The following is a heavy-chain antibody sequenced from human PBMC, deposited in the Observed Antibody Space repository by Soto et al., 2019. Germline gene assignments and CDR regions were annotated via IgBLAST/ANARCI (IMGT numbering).Heavy chain of an antibody. D-gene: IGHD3-9*01. J-gene: IGHJ4*02. Sequence: SETLSLTCTVSGGSISSYYWSWIRQPPGKGLEWIGYIYYSGSTNYNPSLKSRVTISVDTSKNQFSLKLSSVTAADTAVYYCASGVGGYYDILTGYYNDYYFDYWGQGTLVTVSS. CDR1: GGSISSYY. CDR3: ASGVGGYYDILTGYYNDYYFDY. V-gene: IGHV4-59*01. CDR2: IYYSGST.